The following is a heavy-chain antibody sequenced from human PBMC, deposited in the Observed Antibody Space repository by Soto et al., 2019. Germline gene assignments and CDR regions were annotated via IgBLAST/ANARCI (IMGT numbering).Heavy chain of an antibody. V-gene: IGHV5-10-1*01. Sequence: GESLKISCKGSGYSFTSYWISWVRQMPGKGLEWMGRIDPSDSYTNYSPSFQGHVTISADKSISTAYLQWSSLKASDTAMYYCARDVVVAATEGAGWFDPWGQGTLVTVS. CDR2: IDPSDSYT. J-gene: IGHJ5*02. D-gene: IGHD2-15*01. CDR1: GYSFTSYW. CDR3: ARDVVVAATEGAGWFDP.